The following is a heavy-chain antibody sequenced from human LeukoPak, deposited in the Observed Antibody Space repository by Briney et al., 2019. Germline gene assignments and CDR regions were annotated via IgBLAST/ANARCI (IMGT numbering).Heavy chain of an antibody. J-gene: IGHJ4*02. CDR1: GYTFTSDG. CDR2: INPNSGGT. CDR3: ARDVPDILTGYYGAFDY. Sequence: GASVKVSCKASGYTFTSDGISWVRQAPGQGLEWMGWINPNSGGTNYAQKFQGRVTMTRDTSISTAYMELSRLRSDDTAVYYCARDVPDILTGYYGAFDYWGQGTLVTVSS. D-gene: IGHD3-9*01. V-gene: IGHV1-2*02.